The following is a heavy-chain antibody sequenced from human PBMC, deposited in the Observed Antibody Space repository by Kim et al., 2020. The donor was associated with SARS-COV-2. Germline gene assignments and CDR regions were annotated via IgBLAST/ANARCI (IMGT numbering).Heavy chain of an antibody. Sequence: GGSLRLSCGASGFTFDNYAMHWVRQTPGKGLEWVSGISWNSGDIGYADSVKGRFTISRDNAKNSLYLQMNSLRVEDTALFYCAKSYGSILKDSFDHWGRG. D-gene: IGHD1-26*01. J-gene: IGHJ4*02. CDR1: GFTFDNYA. V-gene: IGHV3-9*01. CDR3: AKSYGSILKDSFDH. CDR2: ISWNSGDI.